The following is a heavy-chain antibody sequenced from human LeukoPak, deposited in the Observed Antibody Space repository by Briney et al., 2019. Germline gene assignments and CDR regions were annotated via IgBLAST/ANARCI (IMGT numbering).Heavy chain of an antibody. V-gene: IGHV3-30*03. J-gene: IGHJ4*02. CDR1: GFTFSSYG. D-gene: IGHD3-9*01. CDR3: ARQARQGLRYFDWLSYYFDY. Sequence: GRSLRLSCAASGFTFSSYGMNWVRQAPGKGLEWVAVISYDGSNEYYADSVKGRFTISRDNSKNTLYLQMNSLRAEDTAVYYCARQARQGLRYFDWLSYYFDYWGQGTLVTVSS. CDR2: ISYDGSNE.